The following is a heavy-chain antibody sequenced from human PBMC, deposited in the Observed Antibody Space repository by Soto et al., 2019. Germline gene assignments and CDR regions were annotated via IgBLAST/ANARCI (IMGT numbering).Heavy chain of an antibody. CDR2: ISSSGVNT. D-gene: IGHD3-9*01. Sequence: GGSLRLSCAASGLTFSSYAMNWVRQAPGKGLEWVSVISSSGVNTYYADSVKGRFAISRDNSKNTLYLQMNTLRAEDTAVYYCAKQYYDILTGSDYWGQGTLVTVSS. CDR1: GLTFSSYA. V-gene: IGHV3-23*01. CDR3: AKQYYDILTGSDY. J-gene: IGHJ4*02.